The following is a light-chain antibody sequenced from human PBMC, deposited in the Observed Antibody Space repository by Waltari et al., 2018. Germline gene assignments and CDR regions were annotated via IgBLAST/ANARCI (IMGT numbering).Light chain of an antibody. V-gene: IGKV1-33*01. CDR2: DSS. CDR1: QDISNY. Sequence: DIQMTQSPSSLSASVGDRVTITCQASQDISNYLNWYQQKLGKAPKLLSYDSSNLETGVTSRFSGSGSGTDFTFTISSLQPEDIATYYCQQYDNLPLTFGGGTKVEIK. J-gene: IGKJ4*01. CDR3: QQYDNLPLT.